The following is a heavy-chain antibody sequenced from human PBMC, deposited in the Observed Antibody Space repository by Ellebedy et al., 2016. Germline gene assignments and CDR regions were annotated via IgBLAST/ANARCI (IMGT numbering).Heavy chain of an antibody. CDR1: GFIFSSHG. J-gene: IGHJ4*02. CDR3: ARGVDNGGNFPFDY. Sequence: GESLKISXVASGFIFSSHGMHWVRQAPGRGLEWVAAISDYDYNKYYGASVRGRFTISRDNSKSTLYLEMNSLRGEDTALYYCARGVDNGGNFPFDYWGQGTLVTVSS. CDR2: ISDYDYNK. D-gene: IGHD4-23*01. V-gene: IGHV3-30*03.